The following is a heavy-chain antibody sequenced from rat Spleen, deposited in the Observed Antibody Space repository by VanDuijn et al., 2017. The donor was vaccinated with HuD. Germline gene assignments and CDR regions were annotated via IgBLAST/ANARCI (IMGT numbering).Heavy chain of an antibody. Sequence: EVQLVESGGGLVQPGRSLKLSCAASGFTFSDYYMAWVRQAPEKGLEWVASISYEGSSTYYGDSVKGRFTISRDNAQSTLYLQMDSLRSEDTATYYCARHKVYIPHWYFDFWGPGTMVTVSS. CDR2: ISYEGSST. D-gene: IGHD1-9*01. CDR3: ARHKVYIPHWYFDF. CDR1: GFTFSDYY. J-gene: IGHJ1*01. V-gene: IGHV5-22*01.